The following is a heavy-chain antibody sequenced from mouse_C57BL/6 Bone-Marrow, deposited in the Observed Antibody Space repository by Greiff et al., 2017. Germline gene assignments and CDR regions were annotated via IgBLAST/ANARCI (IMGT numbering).Heavy chain of an antibody. CDR2: IDPNSGGT. J-gene: IGHJ4*01. CDR1: GYTFTSYW. Sequence: QVQLKQPGAELVKPGASVKLSCKASGYTFTSYWMHWVKQRPGRGLEWIGRIDPNSGGTKYNEKFKSKATLTVDKTSSTAYMQLSSLTSEDSAVYYCAREESLTYYSNYGAMDYWGQGTSVTVSS. D-gene: IGHD2-5*01. CDR3: AREESLTYYSNYGAMDY. V-gene: IGHV1-72*01.